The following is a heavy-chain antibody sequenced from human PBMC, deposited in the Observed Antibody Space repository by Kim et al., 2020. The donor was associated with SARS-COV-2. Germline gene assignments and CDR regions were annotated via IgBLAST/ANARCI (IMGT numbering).Heavy chain of an antibody. J-gene: IGHJ5*02. CDR1: GFTFSSYG. V-gene: IGHV3-33*01. Sequence: GGSLRLSCAASGFTFSSYGMHWVRQAPGKGPEWVSLIWYDGSNKDYADSVKGRFTISRDNSKNKLYLQMNSLRAEDTAVYYCARDVGGYCSGGSCYGGWFDPWGQGTLVTVSS. CDR2: IWYDGSNK. D-gene: IGHD2-15*01. CDR3: ARDVGGYCSGGSCYGGWFDP.